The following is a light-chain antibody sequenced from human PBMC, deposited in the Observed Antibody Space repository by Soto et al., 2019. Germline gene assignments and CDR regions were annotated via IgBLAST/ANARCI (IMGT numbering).Light chain of an antibody. Sequence: EIVMTQAPATLSVSRGEIAALSFRASQGVSILLAWYQQKPGQAPRLLIYDTSNRASGIPARFSGSGSGTDFTLTISSLEPEDFAVYYCQQRSNWPRTFGQGTKVDNK. CDR3: QQRSNWPRT. CDR1: QGVSIL. CDR2: DTS. J-gene: IGKJ1*01. V-gene: IGKV3-11*01.